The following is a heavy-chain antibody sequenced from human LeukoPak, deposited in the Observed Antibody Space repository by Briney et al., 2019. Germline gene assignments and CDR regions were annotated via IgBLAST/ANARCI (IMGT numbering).Heavy chain of an antibody. CDR3: ARVGTAMVLDY. CDR2: IYSGGST. Sequence: QSGGSLRLSCAASGFTVSSNYMSWVRQAPGKGLEWVSAIYSGGSTYYADSVKGRFTISRDNSKNTLYLQMNSLRAEDTAVYYCARVGTAMVLDYWGQGTLVTVSS. CDR1: GFTVSSNY. J-gene: IGHJ4*02. V-gene: IGHV3-53*01. D-gene: IGHD5-18*01.